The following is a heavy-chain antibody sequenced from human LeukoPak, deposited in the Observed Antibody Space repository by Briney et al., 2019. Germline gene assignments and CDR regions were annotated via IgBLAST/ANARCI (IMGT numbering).Heavy chain of an antibody. CDR3: AREPPGNYDSSGHYYAYFDC. Sequence: GGSLRLSCVASGVTLSNYAMSWARQAPGKGPEWVSGISSSGSGGNTYYADSVKGRFTISRDSSRNTLFLHMNTLRAEDTAVYYCAREPPGNYDSSGHYYAYFDCWGQGALVTVSS. D-gene: IGHD3-22*01. V-gene: IGHV3-23*01. CDR1: GVTLSNYA. CDR2: ISSSGSGGNT. J-gene: IGHJ4*02.